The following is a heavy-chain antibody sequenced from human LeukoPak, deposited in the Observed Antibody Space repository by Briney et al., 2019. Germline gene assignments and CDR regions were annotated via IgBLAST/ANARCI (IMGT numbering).Heavy chain of an antibody. CDR2: ISYDGSNK. CDR3: ARTPIAARQIDY. V-gene: IGHV3-30-3*01. Sequence: GGSLRLSCAASGFTFSSYAMHWVRQAPGKGQEWVAVISYDGSNKYYADSVKGRFTISRDNSKNTLYLQMNSLRAEDTAVYYCARTPIAARQIDYWGQGTLVTVSS. D-gene: IGHD6-6*01. J-gene: IGHJ4*02. CDR1: GFTFSSYA.